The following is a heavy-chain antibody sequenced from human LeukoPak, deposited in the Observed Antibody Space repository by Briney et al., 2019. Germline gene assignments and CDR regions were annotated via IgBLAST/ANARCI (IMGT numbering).Heavy chain of an antibody. D-gene: IGHD6-13*01. V-gene: IGHV1-24*01. J-gene: IGHJ6*02. Sequence: ASVKVSCKVSGYTLTELSMHWVRQAPGKGLEWMGGFDPEDGETIYAQKFQGRVTMTEDTSKDTAYMELSSLRSEDTAVYYCATSRYSSSWYPYYGMDVWGQGTTVTVSS. CDR2: FDPEDGET. CDR1: GYTLTELS. CDR3: ATSRYSSSWYPYYGMDV.